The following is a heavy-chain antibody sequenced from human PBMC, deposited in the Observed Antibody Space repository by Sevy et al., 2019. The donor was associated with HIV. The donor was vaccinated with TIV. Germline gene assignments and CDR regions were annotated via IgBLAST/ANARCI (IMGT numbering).Heavy chain of an antibody. CDR2: ISYDGSNK. CDR1: GFTFSSYG. D-gene: IGHD1-26*01. Sequence: GGSLRLSCAASGFTFSSYGMHWVRQAPGKGLEWVAVISYDGSNKYYADSVKGRFTISRDNSKNTLYLQMNSLRAEDTAVYYCAKVGTSGCYRPPYYYYMDVWGKGTTVTVSS. V-gene: IGHV3-30*18. J-gene: IGHJ6*03. CDR3: AKVGTSGCYRPPYYYYMDV.